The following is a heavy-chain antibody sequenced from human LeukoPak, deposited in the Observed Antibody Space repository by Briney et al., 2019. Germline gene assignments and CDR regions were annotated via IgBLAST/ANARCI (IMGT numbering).Heavy chain of an antibody. Sequence: PSETLSLTCTVSGGSIRSYYWSWIRQPPGKGLEWIGEINHSGSTNYNPSLKSRVTISVDTSKNQFSLKLSSVTAADTAVYYCARHWGLVVISSWFDPWGQGTLVTVSS. CDR3: ARHWGLVVISSWFDP. CDR1: GGSIRSYY. D-gene: IGHD3-22*01. V-gene: IGHV4-34*01. J-gene: IGHJ5*02. CDR2: INHSGST.